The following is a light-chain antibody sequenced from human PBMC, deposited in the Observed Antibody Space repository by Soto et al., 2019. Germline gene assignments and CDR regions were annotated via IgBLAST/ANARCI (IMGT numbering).Light chain of an antibody. Sequence: QSVLTQSPSASASLGASVKLTCTLSSGHSTYAIAWHQQQPEKGPRYLMKLNSDGRHSKGDGIPDRFSCTSSGAERYLTISSLQSEEEADYYWQNWGTGGDVVFGGGTKLTVL. J-gene: IGLJ2*01. CDR1: SGHSTYA. CDR3: QNWGTGGDVV. V-gene: IGLV4-69*01. CDR2: LNSDGRH.